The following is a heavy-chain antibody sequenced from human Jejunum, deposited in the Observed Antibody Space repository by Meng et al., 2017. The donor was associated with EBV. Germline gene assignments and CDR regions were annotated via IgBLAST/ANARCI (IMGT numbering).Heavy chain of an antibody. CDR3: AREGLVGDLRYFDL. D-gene: IGHD3-16*01. J-gene: IGHJ2*01. CDR1: AYTFAGYY. CDR2: INPNSGGA. Sequence: QVQLVQSGAEVKKPGASGKVSCKASAYTFAGYYMHWVRQAPGQGLEWMGRINPNSGGANYAQKFQGRVTMTRDTSISTAYMELSRLRSDDTAVYYCAREGLVGDLRYFDLWGRGTLVTVSS. V-gene: IGHV1-2*06.